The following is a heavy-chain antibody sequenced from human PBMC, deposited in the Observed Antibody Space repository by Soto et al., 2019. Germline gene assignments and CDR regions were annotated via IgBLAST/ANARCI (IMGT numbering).Heavy chain of an antibody. CDR1: GYSFTIYY. Sequence: ASAKPCCKASGYSFTIYYRQWVRQAPGQGLEWMGIINPSGGSTSYAQKFQGRVTMTRDTSTSTVYMELSSLRSEDTAVYYCARDTTYYYDSSGYGFDYWGQGTLVTVSS. V-gene: IGHV1-46*01. D-gene: IGHD3-22*01. CDR3: ARDTTYYYDSSGYGFDY. J-gene: IGHJ4*02. CDR2: INPSGGST.